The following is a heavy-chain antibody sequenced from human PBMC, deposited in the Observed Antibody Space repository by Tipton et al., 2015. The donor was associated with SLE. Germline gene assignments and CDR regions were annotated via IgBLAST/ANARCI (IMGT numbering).Heavy chain of an antibody. CDR1: GGSISFYY. V-gene: IGHV4-4*07. CDR3: ARGSDGEYVRYFDV. Sequence: TLSLTCTVSGGSISFYYWCWIRQSAGRGLEWIGRIYSSGDRDYNPSLSSRVTMSIDASQNRVSLRLKSVSAADTAVYYCARGSDGEYVRYFDVWGPGTLVTVSS. CDR2: IYSSGDR. D-gene: IGHD4-17*01. J-gene: IGHJ2*01.